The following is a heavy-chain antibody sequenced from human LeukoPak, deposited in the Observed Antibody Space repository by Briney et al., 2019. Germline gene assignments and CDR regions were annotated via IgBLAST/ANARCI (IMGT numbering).Heavy chain of an antibody. CDR3: ARTGVVVGGLYYMDV. D-gene: IGHD2-15*01. V-gene: IGHV1-18*01. CDR1: GYTFTSYG. J-gene: IGHJ6*03. Sequence: ASVKVSCKASGYTFTSYGISWVRQAPGQGLEWMGWISAYNGNTNYAQKLQGRVTMTTDTYARTAYMELRSLRSDDTAVYYCARTGVVVGGLYYMDVWGKGTTVTVSS. CDR2: ISAYNGNT.